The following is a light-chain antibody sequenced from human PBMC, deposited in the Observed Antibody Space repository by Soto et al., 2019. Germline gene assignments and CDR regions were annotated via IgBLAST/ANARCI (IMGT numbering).Light chain of an antibody. J-gene: IGKJ1*01. CDR3: QQYKTHSGT. Sequence: DIQMTQSPSTLSASVGDRVTITCRASQSVSLWLAWYQQKRGVDPNLLIYAASNLGSGVPARFSGSVFGTEFTLSICSLQPDDFAPSHRQQYKTHSGTFGQGTKVEIK. CDR1: QSVSLW. V-gene: IGKV1-5*01. CDR2: AAS.